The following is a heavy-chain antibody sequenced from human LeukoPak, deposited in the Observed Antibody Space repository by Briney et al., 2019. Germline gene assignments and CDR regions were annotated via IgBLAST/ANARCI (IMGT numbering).Heavy chain of an antibody. D-gene: IGHD6-6*01. Sequence: PGGSLRLSCAASGFTFSSYAMHWVRQAPGKELEWVAVISYDGSNKYYADSVKGRFTISRDNSKNTLYLQMNSLRAEDTAVYYCARDAGKYSSSSPRMDYWGQGTLVTVSS. CDR1: GFTFSSYA. CDR3: ARDAGKYSSSSPRMDY. V-gene: IGHV3-30-3*01. J-gene: IGHJ4*02. CDR2: ISYDGSNK.